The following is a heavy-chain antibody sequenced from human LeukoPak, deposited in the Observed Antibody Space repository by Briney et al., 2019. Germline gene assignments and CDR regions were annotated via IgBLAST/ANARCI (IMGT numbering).Heavy chain of an antibody. Sequence: ASVKLSCTSSGYPFSIFGISWVRQSTGQGLEWMGGFSAFNGDTNYAQKEQGRVIMTTDTSTDTAYMELMSLRSDDTAVYFCARDLATGYDSSGWASVWGQGTLVTVSA. V-gene: IGHV1-18*01. D-gene: IGHD3-22*01. CDR3: ARDLATGYDSSGWASV. J-gene: IGHJ4*02. CDR2: FSAFNGDT. CDR1: GYPFSIFG.